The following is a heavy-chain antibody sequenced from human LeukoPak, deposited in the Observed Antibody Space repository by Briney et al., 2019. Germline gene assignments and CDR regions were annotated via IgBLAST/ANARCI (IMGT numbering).Heavy chain of an antibody. D-gene: IGHD3-22*01. Sequence: GGSLRLSCAASGFTFSNYWMHWIRQVPGKGLVWVSRINSDGSSTSYADSVKGRFTISRDNAKNTLYLQMNSLRAEDTAVYYCARGRYYYDSSGYPIDYWGQGTLVTVSS. CDR2: INSDGSST. V-gene: IGHV3-74*01. CDR1: GFTFSNYW. J-gene: IGHJ4*02. CDR3: ARGRYYYDSSGYPIDY.